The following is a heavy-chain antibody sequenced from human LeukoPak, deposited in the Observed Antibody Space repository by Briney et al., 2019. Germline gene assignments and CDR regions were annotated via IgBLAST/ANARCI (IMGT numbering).Heavy chain of an antibody. CDR1: GYTFTSYG. J-gene: IGHJ3*02. D-gene: IGHD3-3*01. V-gene: IGHV1-18*01. CDR2: ISTYNGNT. CDR3: AREGYYDFWSGYYRRAFDI. Sequence: ASVKVSCKASGYTFTSYGISWVRQAPGQGLEWMGWISTYNGNTSYAQKLQGRVTMTTDTSTSTAYMELRSLRSDDTAVYYCAREGYYDFWSGYYRRAFDIWGQGTMVTVSS.